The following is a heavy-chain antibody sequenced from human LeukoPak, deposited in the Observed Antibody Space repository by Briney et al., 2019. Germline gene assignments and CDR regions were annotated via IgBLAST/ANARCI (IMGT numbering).Heavy chain of an antibody. D-gene: IGHD5-18*01. CDR3: ARRLGAMVTFIDY. CDR2: IYYSGST. J-gene: IGHJ4*02. CDR1: GGSISSSSYY. V-gene: IGHV4-39*07. Sequence: PSEALSLTCTVSGGSISSSSYYWGWIRQPPGKGLEWIGSIYYSGSTYYNPSLKSRVTTSVDTSKNQFSLKLSSVTAADTAVYYCARRLGAMVTFIDYWGQGTLVTVSS.